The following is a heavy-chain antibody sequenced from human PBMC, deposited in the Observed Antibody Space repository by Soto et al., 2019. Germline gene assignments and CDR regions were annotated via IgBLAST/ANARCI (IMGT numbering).Heavy chain of an antibody. J-gene: IGHJ6*02. CDR2: IYHGGSS. CDR3: ARDRDSSDTGGMVV. Sequence: QVQLQESGPGLVKPSWTLSLTCAVSGGSISSSKWWSWVRQPPGKGLEWIGQIYHGGSSDYNPSLKSRVTISIDKSKNQFSLKLSSVTAADTGVYYCARDRDSSDTGGMVVWGQGNTVIVSS. V-gene: IGHV4-4*02. D-gene: IGHD3-22*01. CDR1: GGSISSSKW.